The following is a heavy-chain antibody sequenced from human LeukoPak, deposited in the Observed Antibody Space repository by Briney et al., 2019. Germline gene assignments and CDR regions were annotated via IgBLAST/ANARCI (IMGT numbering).Heavy chain of an antibody. D-gene: IGHD5-24*01. V-gene: IGHV1-2*02. CDR1: GYTFTGYY. CDR3: ARADGYNLGDF. Sequence: GASVKVSCKASGYTFTGYYLHWVRQAPGQGLEYMGWINPNTGGTNYVQKFQGRVTMTRDTSISTGYMELSSLRSDDTALYYCARADGYNLGDFWGQGTKVTVSS. CDR2: INPNTGGT. J-gene: IGHJ4*02.